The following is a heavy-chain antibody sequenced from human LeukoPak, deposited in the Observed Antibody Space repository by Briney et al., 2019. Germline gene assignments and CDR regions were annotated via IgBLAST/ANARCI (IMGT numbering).Heavy chain of an antibody. Sequence: ASVKVSCKASGYTFTTYTISWVRQAPGQGLEWMGWISTPNGNTNYAQKLQGRVTMTTDTSTSTAYMELRSLRSDDTAVYYCAREEGAPIAAANIWGLGTMVTVSS. J-gene: IGHJ3*02. V-gene: IGHV1-18*01. CDR1: GYTFTTYT. D-gene: IGHD6-13*01. CDR3: AREEGAPIAAANI. CDR2: ISTPNGNT.